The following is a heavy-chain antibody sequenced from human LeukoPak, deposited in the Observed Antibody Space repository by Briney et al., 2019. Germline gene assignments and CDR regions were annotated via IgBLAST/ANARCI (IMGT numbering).Heavy chain of an antibody. D-gene: IGHD1-26*01. J-gene: IGHJ4*02. Sequence: SETLSLTCAVSTDSITSNWWSWVRQPPGEGLEWIGEVHKSGSTNYYPSLQSRVTISIDKSKNQIALELTSVTAADTAVYYCAKEIVGAPTPGAYWGQGILVTVSS. CDR2: VHKSGST. CDR1: TDSITSNW. CDR3: AKEIVGAPTPGAY. V-gene: IGHV4-4*02.